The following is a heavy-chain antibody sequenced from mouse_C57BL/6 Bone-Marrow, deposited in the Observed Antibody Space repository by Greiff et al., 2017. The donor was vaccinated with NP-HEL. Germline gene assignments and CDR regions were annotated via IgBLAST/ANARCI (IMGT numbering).Heavy chain of an antibody. D-gene: IGHD2-3*01. CDR3: ARDDGYYSWFAY. V-gene: IGHV1-81*01. J-gene: IGHJ3*01. CDR2: IYPRSGNT. CDR1: GYTFTSYG. Sequence: VHLVESGAELARPGASVKLSCKASGYTFTSYGISWVKQRTGQGLEWIGEIYPRSGNTYYNEKFKGKATLTADKSSSTAYMELRSLTSEDSAVYFCARDDGYYSWFAYWGQGTLVTVSA.